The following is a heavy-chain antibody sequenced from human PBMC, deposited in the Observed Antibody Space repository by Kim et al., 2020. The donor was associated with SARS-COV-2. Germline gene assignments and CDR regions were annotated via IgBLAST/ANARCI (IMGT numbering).Heavy chain of an antibody. V-gene: IGHV6-1*01. CDR3: ARESSSSWYFVY. J-gene: IGHJ4*02. Sequence: DYAVSVKSRITINPDTSKNQFSLQLNSVTPEDTAVYYCARESSSSWYFVYWGQGTLVTVSS. D-gene: IGHD6-13*01.